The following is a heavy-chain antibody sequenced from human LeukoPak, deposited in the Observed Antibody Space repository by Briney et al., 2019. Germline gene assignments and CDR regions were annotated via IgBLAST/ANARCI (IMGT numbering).Heavy chain of an antibody. V-gene: IGHV4-61*08. D-gene: IGHD3-22*01. CDR1: GGSISSGDYY. CDR3: ARGGYYDSSGYYAHFDY. Sequence: SQTLSLTCTVSGGSISSGDYYWSWIRQPPGKGLEWIGYIYYSGSTNYNPSLKSRVTISVDTSKNQFSLKLSSVTAADTAVYYCARGGYYDSSGYYAHFDYWGQGTLVTVSS. CDR2: IYYSGST. J-gene: IGHJ4*02.